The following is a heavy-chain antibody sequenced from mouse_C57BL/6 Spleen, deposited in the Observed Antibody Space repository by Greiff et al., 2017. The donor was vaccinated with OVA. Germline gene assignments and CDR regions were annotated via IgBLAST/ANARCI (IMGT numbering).Heavy chain of an antibody. Sequence: QVQLQQPGAELVKPGASVKLSCKASGYTFTSYWMHWVKQRPGQGLEWIGMIHPNSGSTNYNEKFKSKATLTVDKSSSTAYMQLSSLTSEDSAVYYCARWTDGNYDYAIDYWGQGTSVTVSS. CDR3: ARWTDGNYDYAIDY. J-gene: IGHJ4*01. V-gene: IGHV1-64*01. CDR2: IHPNSGST. CDR1: GYTFTSYW. D-gene: IGHD2-1*01.